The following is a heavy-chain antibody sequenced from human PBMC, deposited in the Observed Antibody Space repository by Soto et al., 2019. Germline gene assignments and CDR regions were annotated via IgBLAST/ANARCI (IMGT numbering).Heavy chain of an antibody. J-gene: IGHJ5*02. CDR2: INPSGGST. V-gene: IGHV1-46*01. D-gene: IGHD4-4*01. CDR1: GYTFTSYY. CDR3: ARTRLQYRELVS. Sequence: ASVKVSCKASGYTFTSYYMHWVRQAPGQGLEWMGIINPSGGSTSYAQKFQGRVTMTRDTSTSTVYMELSSLRSDDTAVYYCARTRLQYRELVSWGQGTLVTVSS.